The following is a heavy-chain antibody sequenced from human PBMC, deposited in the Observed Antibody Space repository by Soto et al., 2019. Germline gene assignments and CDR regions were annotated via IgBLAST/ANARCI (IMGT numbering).Heavy chain of an antibody. J-gene: IGHJ6*02. CDR1: GYSFTSYW. CDR2: IYPGDSDT. Sequence: GESLKISCKGSGYSFTSYWIGWVRQMPGTGLEWMGIIYPGDSDTRYSPSFQGQVTISADKSISTAYLQWSSLKASDTAMYYCARQQTASSSWYSPFYYYYGMDVWGQGTTVTVSS. CDR3: ARQQTASSSWYSPFYYYYGMDV. V-gene: IGHV5-51*01. D-gene: IGHD6-13*01.